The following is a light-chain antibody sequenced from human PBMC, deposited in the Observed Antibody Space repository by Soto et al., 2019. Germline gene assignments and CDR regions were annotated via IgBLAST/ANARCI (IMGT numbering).Light chain of an antibody. CDR2: WAS. Sequence: DIVMTQSPDSLAVSLGESATVKCKSSQSILYSSNNNNYLAWYQQKPGQPPRLLIYWASTRESGVPDRFSGSGSGTDFALTISSLQAEDVAVYYCQQYYSIPYTFGQGTKLEIK. V-gene: IGKV4-1*01. J-gene: IGKJ2*01. CDR1: QSILYSSNNNNY. CDR3: QQYYSIPYT.